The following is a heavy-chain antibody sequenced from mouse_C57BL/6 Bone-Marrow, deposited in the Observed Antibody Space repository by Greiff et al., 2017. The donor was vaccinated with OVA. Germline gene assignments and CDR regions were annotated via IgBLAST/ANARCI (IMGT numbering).Heavy chain of an antibody. CDR1: GYTFTDYY. J-gene: IGHJ2*01. Sequence: VQLQQSGPVLVKPGASVKMSCKASGYTFTDYYMNWVKQSHGKSLEWIGVINPYNGGTSYNQKFKGKATLTVDKSSSTAYMELNSLTSEDSAVYYCARWGYSSLYYFDYWGQGTTLTVSS. CDR2: INPYNGGT. D-gene: IGHD1-1*01. V-gene: IGHV1-19*01. CDR3: ARWGYSSLYYFDY.